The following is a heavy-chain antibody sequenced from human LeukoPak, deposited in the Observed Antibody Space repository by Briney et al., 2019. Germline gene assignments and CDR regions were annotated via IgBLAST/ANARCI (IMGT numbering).Heavy chain of an antibody. J-gene: IGHJ4*02. Sequence: GGSLRLSCAASGFTFSSYGMHWARQAPGKGLEWVAVISYDGSNTYYADSVKGRFTISRDNSKNMLYLQMNNLRAEDTAVYYCAKPYYYGSRSYMDYWGQGTLVTVSS. CDR1: GFTFSSYG. V-gene: IGHV3-30*18. CDR3: AKPYYYGSRSYMDY. CDR2: ISYDGSNT. D-gene: IGHD3-10*01.